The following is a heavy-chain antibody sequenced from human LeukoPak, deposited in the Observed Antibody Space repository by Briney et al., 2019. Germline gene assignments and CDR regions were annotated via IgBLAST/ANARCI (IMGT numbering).Heavy chain of an antibody. CDR3: ASRPIFGVVTARDYYYGMDV. J-gene: IGHJ6*02. D-gene: IGHD3-3*01. V-gene: IGHV4-59*01. Sequence: NPSETLSLTCTVSGGSISSYYWSWIRQPPGKGLEWIGYIYYSGSTNYNPSLKSRVTMSVDTSKNQFSLKLSSVTAADTAVYYCASRPIFGVVTARDYYYGMDVWGQGTTVTVSS. CDR1: GGSISSYY. CDR2: IYYSGST.